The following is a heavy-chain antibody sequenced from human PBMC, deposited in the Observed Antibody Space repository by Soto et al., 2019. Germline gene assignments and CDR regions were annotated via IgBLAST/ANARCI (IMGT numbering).Heavy chain of an antibody. CDR1: GGSISRYY. D-gene: IGHD1-7*01. J-gene: IGHJ6*02. Sequence: SETLSLTCTVSGGSISRYYWSWIRQRPGKGLEWIGYIYYSGSTNYNPSLKSRVTISVDTSKNQFSLKLSSVTAADTAVYYCAREGLIETRGVYYYYVRDVWAQGTTVTVSS. CDR2: IYYSGST. V-gene: IGHV4-59*01. CDR3: AREGLIETRGVYYYYVRDV.